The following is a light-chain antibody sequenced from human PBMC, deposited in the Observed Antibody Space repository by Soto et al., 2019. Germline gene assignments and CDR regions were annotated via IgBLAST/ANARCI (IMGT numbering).Light chain of an antibody. CDR3: CSYAVNKWV. CDR2: AGT. Sequence: QSALTQPASVSGSPGQSITISCTGTSSDVGSYNLVSWYQQHPGKAPKLMIYAGTKRPSGVSNRFSGSKSGNTASLTISGLQAEDEADYYCCSYAVNKWVFGGGTKLTVL. J-gene: IGLJ3*02. V-gene: IGLV2-23*01. CDR1: SSDVGSYNL.